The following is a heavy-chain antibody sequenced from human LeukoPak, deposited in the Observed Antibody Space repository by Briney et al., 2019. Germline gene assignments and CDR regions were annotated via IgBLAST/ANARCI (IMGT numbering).Heavy chain of an antibody. J-gene: IGHJ4*02. D-gene: IGHD2-21*02. CDR2: ISYDGSNK. V-gene: IGHV3-30-3*01. Sequence: GGSLRLSCAASGFTFSSYAMHWVRQAPGKGLEWVAVISYDGSNKYYADSVTGRFTISRDNSKDTLFLQMHSLRPGDTAVYYCVREDTPATANYWGQGTLVTISS. CDR3: VREDTPATANY. CDR1: GFTFSSYA.